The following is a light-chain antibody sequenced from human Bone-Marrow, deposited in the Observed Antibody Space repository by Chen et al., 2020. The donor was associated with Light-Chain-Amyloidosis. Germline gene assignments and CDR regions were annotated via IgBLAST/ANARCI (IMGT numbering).Light chain of an antibody. J-gene: IGLJ3*02. CDR3: SSYTSSSTFRV. CDR1: SIDVGGYNY. V-gene: IGLV2-14*03. CDR2: DVS. Sequence: SAPPPPSSAPGSPGPALTLPLPGTSIDVGGYNYVSWYQQHPGKAPKLMIYDVSNRPSGVSNRFSGSKSGNTASLTISGLQAEDEADYYCSSYTSSSTFRVFGGGTKLTVL.